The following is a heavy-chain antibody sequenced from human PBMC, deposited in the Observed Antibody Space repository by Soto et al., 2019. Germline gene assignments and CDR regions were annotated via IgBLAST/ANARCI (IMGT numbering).Heavy chain of an antibody. CDR1: GYTFTSYY. Sequence: ASVKVSCKASGYTFTSYYMHWVRQAPGQGLEWMGIINPSGGSTSYAQKFQGRVTMTRDTSTSTVYMELSSLRSEDTAVYYCAREGIDVYNPGVYYYGMDVWGQGTTVTVSS. V-gene: IGHV1-46*01. CDR2: INPSGGST. CDR3: AREGIDVYNPGVYYYGMDV. D-gene: IGHD1-1*01. J-gene: IGHJ6*02.